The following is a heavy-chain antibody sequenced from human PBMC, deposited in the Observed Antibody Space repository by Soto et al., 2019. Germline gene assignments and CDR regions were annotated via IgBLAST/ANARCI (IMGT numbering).Heavy chain of an antibody. Sequence: ASVKVSCKASGYTFTSYAIHWVRQAPGQRLEWMGWINAGYGNTKYSQKFQGRVTITRDTSASTAYMELNSLRSEDTAVYYCARTYYVILTGYSPNPFDYWGQGTLVTVSS. V-gene: IGHV1-3*01. D-gene: IGHD3-9*01. J-gene: IGHJ4*02. CDR2: INAGYGNT. CDR1: GYTFTSYA. CDR3: ARTYYVILTGYSPNPFDY.